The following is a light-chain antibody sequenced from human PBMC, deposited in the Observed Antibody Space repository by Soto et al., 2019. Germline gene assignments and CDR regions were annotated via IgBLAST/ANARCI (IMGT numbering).Light chain of an antibody. CDR1: QSVSSSY. CDR2: GAS. J-gene: IGKJ1*01. V-gene: IGKV3-20*01. CDR3: QQQRT. Sequence: EIVLTQSPGTLSLSPGERATLSCRASQSVSSSYLAWYQQKPGQAPRLLIYGASSRATGIPDRFSGSGSGTDFTLTISRLEPEDFAVYYCQQQRTFGQGTKEDIK.